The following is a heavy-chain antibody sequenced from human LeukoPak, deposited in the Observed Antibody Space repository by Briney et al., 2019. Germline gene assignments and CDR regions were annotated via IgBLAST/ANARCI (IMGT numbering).Heavy chain of an antibody. CDR3: ARQGDQLLSLNWFDP. Sequence: SETLSLTCIVSGDSISNYYWSLIRQPAGKGLEWVGRIYTSGSTNYNPSLKSRVTMSVGPSKKQFSLKLSSVTAADTAVNYCARQGDQLLSLNWFDPGGQGTLVTVSS. D-gene: IGHD2-2*01. CDR1: GDSISNYY. J-gene: IGHJ5*02. V-gene: IGHV4-4*07. CDR2: IYTSGST.